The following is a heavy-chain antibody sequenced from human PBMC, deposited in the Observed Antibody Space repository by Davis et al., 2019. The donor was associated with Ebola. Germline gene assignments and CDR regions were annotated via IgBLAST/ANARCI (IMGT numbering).Heavy chain of an antibody. CDR1: GYTFIGYY. J-gene: IGHJ6*04. CDR3: ARPRGAYYYYYGLDV. Sequence: ASVKVSCKASGYTFIGYYIHWVRQAPGHGLEWMGRINPNSGGTNYAQKFQGRVTMTRDTSISTAYMELSRLRSDDTAVYYCARPRGAYYYYYGLDVWGKGTTVTVSS. V-gene: IGHV1-2*06. CDR2: INPNSGGT.